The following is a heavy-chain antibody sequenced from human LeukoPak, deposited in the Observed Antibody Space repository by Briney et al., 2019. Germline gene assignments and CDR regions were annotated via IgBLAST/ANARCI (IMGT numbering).Heavy chain of an antibody. D-gene: IGHD2-15*01. V-gene: IGHV5-51*01. J-gene: IGHJ5*02. CDR1: GYSITSHW. CDR2: IYPGDSDI. CDR3: ARQEYCSGGSCYTWFDP. Sequence: GESLKISCKGSGYSITSHWIGWVRQMPGKGLEWMGIIYPGDSDIRYSPSFQGQVTISADKSISTAYLQWSSLKASDTAMYYCARQEYCSGGSCYTWFDPWGQGTLVTVSS.